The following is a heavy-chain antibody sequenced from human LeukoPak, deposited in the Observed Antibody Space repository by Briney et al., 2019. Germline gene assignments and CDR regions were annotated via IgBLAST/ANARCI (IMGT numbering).Heavy chain of an antibody. CDR3: ARVEAATTNPRFGY. CDR1: GGSISSGEYY. CDR2: IYYSGTT. D-gene: IGHD5-24*01. V-gene: IGHV4-31*03. J-gene: IGHJ4*02. Sequence: SQTLSLTCTVSGGSISSGEYYWSWIRQHPGKGLEWIGYIYYSGTTYYNPSLKSRVTISVDTSKNQLSLTSVAAADTAMYYCARVEAATTNPRFGYWGQGALVTVSS.